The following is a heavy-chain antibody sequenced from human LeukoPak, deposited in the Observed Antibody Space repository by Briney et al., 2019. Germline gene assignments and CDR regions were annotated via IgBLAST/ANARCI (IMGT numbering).Heavy chain of an antibody. Sequence: GGSLRLSCAASGFTFSIYNMNWVRQTPGKGLEWVSRINRDGSTTKYADSVKGRFTVSRDNAKNTLNLQMNSLRAEDTAVYYCARDKKSGESSEIDYWGQGTLVTVSS. D-gene: IGHD3-10*01. CDR3: ARDKKSGESSEIDY. CDR2: INRDGSTT. V-gene: IGHV3-74*03. CDR1: GFTFSIYN. J-gene: IGHJ4*02.